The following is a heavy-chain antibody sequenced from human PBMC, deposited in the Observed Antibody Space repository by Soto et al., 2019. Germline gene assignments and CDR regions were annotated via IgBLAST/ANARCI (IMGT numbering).Heavy chain of an antibody. D-gene: IGHD1-26*01. J-gene: IGHJ4*02. V-gene: IGHV3-30-3*01. Sequence: QVQLVESGGGVVQPGRSLRLSCAASGFTFSSYAMHWVRQAPGKGLEWVAVISYDGSNKYYADSVKGRFTISRDNSKNTLYLQMNSLRAEDTAVYYCASGSAVRGELLGGEDYFDYWGQGTLVTVSS. CDR1: GFTFSSYA. CDR3: ASGSAVRGELLGGEDYFDY. CDR2: ISYDGSNK.